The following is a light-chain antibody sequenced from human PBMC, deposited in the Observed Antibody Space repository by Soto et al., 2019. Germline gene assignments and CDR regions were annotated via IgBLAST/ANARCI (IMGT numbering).Light chain of an antibody. J-gene: IGKJ5*01. CDR3: QQYGSSPIT. CDR2: GAS. V-gene: IGKV3-20*01. Sequence: EIVLTQSPGTLSLSPGERATLSCRASQSVSSSYLAWYQQKPGQAPRLLIYGASGRATGIPGMFSGSWSGTDFTLTISRLEPEYFAVYFCQQYGSSPITFGQGTRLEIK. CDR1: QSVSSSY.